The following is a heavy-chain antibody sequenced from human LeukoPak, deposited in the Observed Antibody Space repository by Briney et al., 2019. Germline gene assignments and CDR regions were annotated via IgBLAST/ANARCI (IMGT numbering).Heavy chain of an antibody. CDR3: ARGDYRLYYYYMDV. J-gene: IGHJ6*03. CDR2: INPNSGGT. CDR1: GYTFTGYY. V-gene: IGHV1-2*02. D-gene: IGHD4-17*01. Sequence: ASVKLSCKASGYTFTGYYMHWVRQAPGQRLEWMGWINPNSGGTNYAQKFQGRVTMTRDTSISTAYMELSRLTSDDTAVYYCARGDYRLYYYYMDVWGRGTTVTISS.